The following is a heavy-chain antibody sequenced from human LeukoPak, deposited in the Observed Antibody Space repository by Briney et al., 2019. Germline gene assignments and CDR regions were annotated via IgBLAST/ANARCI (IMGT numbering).Heavy chain of an antibody. J-gene: IGHJ4*02. V-gene: IGHV3-7*01. D-gene: IGHD1-1*01. CDR1: GFTFSSYD. CDR3: ARDVSGTGGKDY. Sequence: GGSLRLSCAASGFTFSSYDMNWVRQAPGKGLEWVANIKQDGSQKYYVDSVKGRFTISRDNAKNSLYLQMNSLRAEDTAVYYCARDVSGTGGKDYWGQGTLVTVSS. CDR2: IKQDGSQK.